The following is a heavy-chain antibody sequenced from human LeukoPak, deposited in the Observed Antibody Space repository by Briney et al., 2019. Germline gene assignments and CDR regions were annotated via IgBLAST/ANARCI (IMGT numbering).Heavy chain of an antibody. V-gene: IGHV3-23*01. CDR3: AKNYDSSGYSPNWFDP. CDR2: ISGSGGST. CDR1: GFTFSSYG. D-gene: IGHD3-22*01. J-gene: IGHJ5*02. Sequence: GGSLRLSCAASGFTFSSYGMHWVRQAPGKGLEWVSAISGSGGSTYYADSVEGRFTISRDNSKNTLYLQMNSLRAEDTAVYYCAKNYDSSGYSPNWFDPWGQGTLVTVSS.